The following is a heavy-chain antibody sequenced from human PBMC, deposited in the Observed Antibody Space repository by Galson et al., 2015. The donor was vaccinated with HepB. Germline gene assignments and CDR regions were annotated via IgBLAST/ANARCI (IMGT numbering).Heavy chain of an antibody. D-gene: IGHD3-10*01. Sequence: SVKVSCKASGGTFNSYDISWVRQAPGQGLEWMGGIIPIYGRPDYAQKFQGRVTISADELTSTVYMEVSSLRSEDTAVYYCARRRGDYMDVWGKGTTVTVAS. CDR2: IIPIYGRP. CDR3: ARRRGDYMDV. J-gene: IGHJ6*03. V-gene: IGHV1-69*13. CDR1: GGTFNSYD.